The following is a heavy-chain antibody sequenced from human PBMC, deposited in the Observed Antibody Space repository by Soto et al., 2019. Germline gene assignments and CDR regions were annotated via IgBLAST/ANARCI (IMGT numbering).Heavy chain of an antibody. D-gene: IGHD3-22*01. J-gene: IGHJ1*01. CDR1: GGTFSSYA. Sequence: GASVKVSCKASGGTFSSYAISWVRQAPGQGLEWMGGIIPIFGTANYAQKFQGRVTITADESTSTAYMEMSSLRSEDTAVYYCARLLDSGKYYYDSSGYRQGFQHWGQGTLVTVSS. V-gene: IGHV1-69*13. CDR3: ARLLDSGKYYYDSSGYRQGFQH. CDR2: IIPIFGTA.